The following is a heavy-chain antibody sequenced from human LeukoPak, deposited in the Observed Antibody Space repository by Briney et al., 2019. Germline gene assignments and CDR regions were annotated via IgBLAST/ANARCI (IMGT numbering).Heavy chain of an antibody. CDR3: AKRGVVIRVILVGFHKEAYYFDS. J-gene: IGHJ4*02. D-gene: IGHD3-22*01. V-gene: IGHV3-23*01. CDR1: GITLSNYG. Sequence: GGSLRLSCAVSGITLSNYGMSWVRQAPGKGLEWVAGIAGSGGATNYADTVKGRFTISRDNRKNTLYLQMNSLRAEDTAVYFCAKRGVVIRVILVGFHKEAYYFDSWGQGALVTVSS. CDR2: IAGSGGAT.